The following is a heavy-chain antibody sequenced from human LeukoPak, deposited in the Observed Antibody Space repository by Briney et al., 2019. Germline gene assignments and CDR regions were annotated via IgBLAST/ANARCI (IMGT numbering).Heavy chain of an antibody. V-gene: IGHV3-53*01. CDR3: ARGGSYLSAFDI. CDR1: GFTLSRYW. J-gene: IGHJ3*02. D-gene: IGHD1-26*01. CDR2: IYSGGST. Sequence: GGSLRLSCAASGFTLSRYWMHWVRQAPGKGLEWVSIIYSGGSTFYADSVKGRFTISRDNSKNTLYLQMNSLRAEDTAVYYCARGGSYLSAFDIWGQGTMVTVSS.